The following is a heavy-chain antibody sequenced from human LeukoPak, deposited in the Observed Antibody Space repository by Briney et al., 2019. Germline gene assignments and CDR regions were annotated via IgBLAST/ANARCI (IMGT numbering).Heavy chain of an antibody. V-gene: IGHV3-21*01. CDR1: GFTFSSYS. CDR2: ISSSSSYI. CDR3: ARVDGATTGRFDY. D-gene: IGHD4-17*01. Sequence: WGSLRLSCAASGFTFSSYSMNWVRQAPGKGLEWVSSISSSSSYIYYADSVKGRFTISRDNAKNSLYLQMNSLRAKDTAVYYCARVDGATTGRFDYWGQGTLVTVSS. J-gene: IGHJ4*02.